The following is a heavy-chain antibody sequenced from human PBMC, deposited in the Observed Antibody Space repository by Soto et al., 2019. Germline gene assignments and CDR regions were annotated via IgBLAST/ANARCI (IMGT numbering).Heavy chain of an antibody. J-gene: IGHJ4*02. Sequence: LRLSCAASGFTFSSYWLHWVRQAPGKGLVWVSRINSDGSSTSYADSVKGRFTISRDNAKNTLYLQMNSLRAEDTSVYYCARGVRYFDWLFDYWGQGTLVTVSS. D-gene: IGHD3-9*01. CDR3: ARGVRYFDWLFDY. V-gene: IGHV3-74*01. CDR2: INSDGSST. CDR1: GFTFSSYW.